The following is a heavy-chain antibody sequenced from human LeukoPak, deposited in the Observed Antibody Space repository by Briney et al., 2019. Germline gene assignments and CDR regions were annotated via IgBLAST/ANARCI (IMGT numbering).Heavy chain of an antibody. J-gene: IGHJ4*02. D-gene: IGHD1-26*01. CDR3: ARPYLVGSYYGY. V-gene: IGHV3-74*01. CDR2: INSDGSST. Sequence: GGSLRLSCAASGFTFSSYWMHWVRQAPGKGLVWVSRINSDGSSTSYADSVKGRFTISRDNAKNTLYLQMNSLRAEDTAVYYYARPYLVGSYYGYWGQGTLVTVSS. CDR1: GFTFSSYW.